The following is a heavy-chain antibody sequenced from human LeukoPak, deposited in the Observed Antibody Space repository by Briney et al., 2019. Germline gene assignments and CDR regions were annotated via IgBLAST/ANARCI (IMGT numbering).Heavy chain of an antibody. V-gene: IGHV3-33*01. CDR3: ARAGVGGATANDY. Sequence: GRSLRLSCAASGFAFSSFGMHWVRQAPGKGLEWVAVIWYDGTNKYYADSVKGRFTISRDNSKNTLYLQMNSLRAEDTAVYYCARAGVGGATANDYWGQGTLVTVSS. D-gene: IGHD1-26*01. CDR1: GFAFSSFG. CDR2: IWYDGTNK. J-gene: IGHJ4*02.